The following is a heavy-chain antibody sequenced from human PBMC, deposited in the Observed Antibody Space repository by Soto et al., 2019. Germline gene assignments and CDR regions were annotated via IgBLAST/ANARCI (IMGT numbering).Heavy chain of an antibody. CDR3: ASEFPYYVSSDSYLDY. CDR1: GDSVSGNSAA. Sequence: PSQTLSLTCAISGDSVSGNSAAWNWIRQSPSRGLEWLGRTYYRSRWYNDYAVSVKSRITVTPDTSKNQFSLHLNSVTPEDTAVYYCASEFPYYVSSDSYLDYWCQGALVTVSS. V-gene: IGHV6-1*01. CDR2: TYYRSRWYN. D-gene: IGHD3-16*01. J-gene: IGHJ4*02.